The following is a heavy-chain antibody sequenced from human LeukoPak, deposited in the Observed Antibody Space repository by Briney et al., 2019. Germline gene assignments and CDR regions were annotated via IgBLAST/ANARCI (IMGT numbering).Heavy chain of an antibody. V-gene: IGHV3-64*01. Sequence: GGSLRLSCAASGFTLSNYAIHWVRQAPGKGLEYVSGISNNGDSTYYANSVKGRFTISRDNSKNTLYLQMGSLRAEDMAVYYCARGSPGAAAGTFDYWGQGTLVTVSS. D-gene: IGHD6-13*01. J-gene: IGHJ4*02. CDR2: ISNNGDST. CDR3: ARGSPGAAAGTFDY. CDR1: GFTLSNYA.